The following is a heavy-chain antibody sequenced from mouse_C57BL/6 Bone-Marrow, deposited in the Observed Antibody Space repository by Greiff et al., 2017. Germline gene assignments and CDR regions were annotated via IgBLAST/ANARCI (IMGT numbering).Heavy chain of an antibody. D-gene: IGHD2-3*01. CDR3: TLSVLCYPDF. V-gene: IGHV14-4*01. Sequence: VQLQQSGAELVRPGASVKLSCTASGFNIKDDYMHWVKQRPEQGLEWIGWIDPENGDTEYASKFQGKATITADTSSNTAYLQLSSLTSEDTVVYYCTLSVLCYPDFWDQGTTLTVSS. J-gene: IGHJ2*01. CDR1: GFNIKDDY. CDR2: IDPENGDT.